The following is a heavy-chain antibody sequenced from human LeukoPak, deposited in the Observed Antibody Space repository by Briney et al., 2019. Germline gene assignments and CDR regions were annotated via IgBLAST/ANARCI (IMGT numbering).Heavy chain of an antibody. CDR1: GFSLTTTREA. Sequence: ESGPTLVKPTQTLTLTFSFSGFSLTTTREAVGGVRQPPGKGLEWLALIFWDDDKRYSPSLRSRLTITKDTSNNQVVLTLTNVDPVDTGTYYCAHFHLNYFDYWGQGALVTVSS. J-gene: IGHJ4*02. CDR3: AHFHLNYFDY. CDR2: IFWDDDK. V-gene: IGHV2-5*02.